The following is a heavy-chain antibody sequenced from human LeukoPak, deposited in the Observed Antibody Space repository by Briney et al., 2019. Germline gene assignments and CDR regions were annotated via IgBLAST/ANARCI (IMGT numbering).Heavy chain of an antibody. D-gene: IGHD6-19*01. CDR1: GFSLSTSGVG. V-gene: IGHV2-5*01. CDR2: IYWNDDK. Sequence: SGPTLVKPTQTLTLTCTFSGFSLSTSGVGVGWIRQPPGKALEWLALIYWNDDKRYSPSLKSRLTITKDTSKNQVVLTMTNMDPVDTATYYCAHRLGYSSGWGAFDIWGQGTMVTVSS. CDR3: AHRLGYSSGWGAFDI. J-gene: IGHJ3*02.